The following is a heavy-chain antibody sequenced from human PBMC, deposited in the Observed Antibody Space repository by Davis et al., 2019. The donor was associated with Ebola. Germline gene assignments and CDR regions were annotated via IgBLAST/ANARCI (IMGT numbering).Heavy chain of an antibody. Sequence: GESLKISCAASGFTFSSYDMHWVCQATGKGLEWVSAIGTAGDTYYPGSVKGRFTISRENAKNSLYLQMNSLRAGDTAVYYCARQDLDCSSGSCYGPYYYGMDVWGQGTTVTVPS. CDR1: GFTFSSYD. D-gene: IGHD2-2*01. CDR3: ARQDLDCSSGSCYGPYYYGMDV. J-gene: IGHJ6*02. V-gene: IGHV3-13*01. CDR2: IGTAGDT.